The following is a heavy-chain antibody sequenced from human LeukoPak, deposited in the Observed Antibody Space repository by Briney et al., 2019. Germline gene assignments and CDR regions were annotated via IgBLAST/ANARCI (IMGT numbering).Heavy chain of an antibody. V-gene: IGHV1-69*04. J-gene: IGHJ6*02. CDR3: ARDSSSWYGRTLDRMDV. D-gene: IGHD6-13*01. CDR1: GGTFSSYA. CDR2: IIPILGIA. Sequence: SVKVSCKASGGTFSSYAISWVRQAPGRGLEWMGRIIPILGIANYAQKFQGRVTITADKSTSTAYMELSSLRSEDTAVYYCARDSSSWYGRTLDRMDVWGQGTTVTVSS.